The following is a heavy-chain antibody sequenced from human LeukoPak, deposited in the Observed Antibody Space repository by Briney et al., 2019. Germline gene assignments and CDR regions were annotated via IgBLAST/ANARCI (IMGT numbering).Heavy chain of an antibody. CDR2: MNPYSGNT. CDR1: GYTFTSHD. Sequence: ASVKVSRKASGYTFTSHDINWVRQATGQGLEWMGWMNPYSGNTGSAQRFQGRVTMTRNTSISTAYMELSSLRSEDTAVYYCAREGGYSDWGQGTLVTVSS. J-gene: IGHJ4*02. D-gene: IGHD4-23*01. V-gene: IGHV1-8*01. CDR3: AREGGYSD.